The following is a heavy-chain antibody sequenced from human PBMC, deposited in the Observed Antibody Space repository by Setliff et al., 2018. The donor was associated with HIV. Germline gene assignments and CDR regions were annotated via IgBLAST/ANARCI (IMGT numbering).Heavy chain of an antibody. CDR3: SNWNTTVDADS. CDR1: GGSISSSSYY. Sequence: ETLSLTCTVSGGSISSSSYYWGWIRQPPGKGLEWIGEITPSGDTNYIPSLKSRVTMSLDTSKNQFSLNLNSVTAADTAVYYCSNWNTTVDADSWGQGTTVTVSS. J-gene: IGHJ6*02. V-gene: IGHV4-39*01. D-gene: IGHD1-1*01. CDR2: ITPSGDT.